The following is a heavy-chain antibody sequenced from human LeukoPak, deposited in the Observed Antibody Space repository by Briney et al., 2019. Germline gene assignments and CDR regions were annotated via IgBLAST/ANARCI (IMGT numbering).Heavy chain of an antibody. CDR1: GFTFSSYE. CDR3: ARDKDPGYSSGWYFG. V-gene: IGHV3-21*01. Sequence: GGSLRLSCAASGFTFSSYEMNWVRQAPGKGLEWVSSISSSSSYIYYADSVKGRFTISRDNAKNSLYLQMNSLRAEDTAVYYCARDKDPGYSSGWYFGWGQGTLVTVSS. CDR2: ISSSSSYI. D-gene: IGHD6-19*01. J-gene: IGHJ4*02.